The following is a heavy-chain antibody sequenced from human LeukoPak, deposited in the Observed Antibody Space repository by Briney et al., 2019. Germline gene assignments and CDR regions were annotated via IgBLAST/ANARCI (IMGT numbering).Heavy chain of an antibody. CDR2: IRYDGSNK. CDR1: GFTFSSYG. J-gene: IGHJ4*02. V-gene: IGHV3-30*02. Sequence: PGGSLRLSCAASGFTFSSYGMHWVRQAPGKGLEWVAFIRYDGSNKYYADSVKGRFTISRDNSKNTLYPQMNSLRAEDTAVYYCAKDRGHYDFWSGYPGYWGQGTLVTVSS. CDR3: AKDRGHYDFWSGYPGY. D-gene: IGHD3-3*01.